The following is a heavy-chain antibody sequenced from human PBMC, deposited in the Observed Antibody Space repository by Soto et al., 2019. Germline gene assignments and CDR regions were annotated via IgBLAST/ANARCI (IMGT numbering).Heavy chain of an antibody. CDR1: GYSFTSYW. CDR3: AIFTTASSASYYYGMDV. D-gene: IGHD3-22*01. V-gene: IGHV5-51*01. Sequence: GESLKISCKGSGYSFTSYWIGWVRQMPGKGLEWMGIIYPGDSDTRYSPSFQGQVTISADKSISTAHLQWSSLKASDTAMYYCAIFTTASSASYYYGMDVWGQGTTVTVPS. J-gene: IGHJ6*01. CDR2: IYPGDSDT.